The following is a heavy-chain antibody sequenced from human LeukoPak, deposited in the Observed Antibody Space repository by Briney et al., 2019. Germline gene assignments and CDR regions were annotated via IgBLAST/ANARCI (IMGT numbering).Heavy chain of an antibody. D-gene: IGHD2-2*01. V-gene: IGHV1-46*01. CDR2: INPSGGST. J-gene: IGHJ2*01. CDR3: ARDWGCSSTSCYGIYWYFDL. Sequence: VASVKVSXKASGYTFTSYYMHWVQQAPGQGLEWMGIINPSGGSTSYAQKFQGRVTITRDTSTSTVYMELSSLRSEDTAVYYCARDWGCSSTSCYGIYWYFDLWGRGTLVTVSS. CDR1: GYTFTSYY.